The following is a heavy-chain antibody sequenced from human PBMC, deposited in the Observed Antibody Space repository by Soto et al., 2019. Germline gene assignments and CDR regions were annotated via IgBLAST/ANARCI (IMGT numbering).Heavy chain of an antibody. CDR2: IYYSGST. CDR3: ARDSGYYDSSGYYDS. D-gene: IGHD3-22*01. J-gene: IGHJ4*02. V-gene: IGHV4-61*01. CDR1: SGSVSSGSDY. Sequence: KTSETLSLTCTVSSGSVSSGSDYWSWIRQPPGKGLEWIGYIYYSGSTNYNPSLKSRVTISVDTSKNQFSLKLSSVTAADTAVYYCARDSGYYDSSGYYDSWGQGTLVTVSS.